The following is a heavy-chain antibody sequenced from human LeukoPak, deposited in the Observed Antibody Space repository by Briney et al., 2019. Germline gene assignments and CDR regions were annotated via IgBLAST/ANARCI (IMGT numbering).Heavy chain of an antibody. CDR2: IYSGGST. D-gene: IGHD2-8*02. Sequence: PGGSLRLSCAASGFTFSSYAMSWVRQAPGKGLEWVSVIYSGGSTYYADSVKGRFTISRDNSKNTLYLQMNSLRAEDTAAYYCARGRLVGSFDYWGQGTLVTVSS. J-gene: IGHJ4*02. CDR3: ARGRLVGSFDY. CDR1: GFTFSSYA. V-gene: IGHV3-53*01.